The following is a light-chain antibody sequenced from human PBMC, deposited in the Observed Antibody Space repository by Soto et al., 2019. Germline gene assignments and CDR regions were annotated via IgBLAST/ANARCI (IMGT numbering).Light chain of an antibody. V-gene: IGLV1-40*01. CDR2: GDI. CDR1: SSNIGAGYD. Sequence: QSVLTQPPSGSGAPGQRVTISCTGSSSNIGAGYDVHWYQLLPGTAPKLLIYGDINRPSGVPDRFSGTKSGTSASLAITGLQAEYEGDYYCQSYDSSLSGLYVFGTGTKLTVL. J-gene: IGLJ1*01. CDR3: QSYDSSLSGLYV.